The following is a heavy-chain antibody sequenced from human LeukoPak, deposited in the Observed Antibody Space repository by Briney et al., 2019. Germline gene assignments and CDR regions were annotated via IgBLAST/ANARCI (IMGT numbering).Heavy chain of an antibody. J-gene: IGHJ4*02. CDR1: GFTFSSYG. CDR3: AKIERLAAAGPFDY. V-gene: IGHV3-33*06. D-gene: IGHD6-13*01. CDR2: IWYEGSNK. Sequence: GGSLRLSCAASGFTFSSYGMHWVRQAPGKGLEGVAVIWYEGSNKYYADSVKGRFTISRDNSKNTLYLQMNSLRAEDTAGYDCAKIERLAAAGPFDYWSEGTLVTVSS.